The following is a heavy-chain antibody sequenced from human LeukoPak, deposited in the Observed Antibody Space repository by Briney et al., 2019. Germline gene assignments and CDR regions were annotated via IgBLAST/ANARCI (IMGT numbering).Heavy chain of an antibody. CDR1: GDSITNYY. Sequence: SETLSLICTVSGDSITNYYWNWIRQPPGKGLEWIGYIYYSGTTNYNPSLESRVTLSIDRSKSQFSLKLSSVSAADTAVYYCAREPYYSDRTHGYAFDMWGQGTMVTVSS. D-gene: IGHD3-22*01. CDR3: AREPYYSDRTHGYAFDM. CDR2: IYYSGTT. V-gene: IGHV4-59*01. J-gene: IGHJ3*02.